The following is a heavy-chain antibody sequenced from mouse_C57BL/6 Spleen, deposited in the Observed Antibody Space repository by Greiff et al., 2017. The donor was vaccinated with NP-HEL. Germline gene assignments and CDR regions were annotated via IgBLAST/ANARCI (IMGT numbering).Heavy chain of an antibody. V-gene: IGHV1-69*01. CDR2: IDPSDSYT. J-gene: IGHJ2*01. CDR1: GYTFTSYW. Sequence: QVQLQQPGAELVMPGASVKLSCKASGYTFTSYWMHWVKQRPRQGLEWIGEIDPSDSYTNYNQKFKGKSTLTVDKSSSTAYTQLSSLTSEDSAVYYCAHGDYWGQGTTLTVSS. CDR3: AHGDY.